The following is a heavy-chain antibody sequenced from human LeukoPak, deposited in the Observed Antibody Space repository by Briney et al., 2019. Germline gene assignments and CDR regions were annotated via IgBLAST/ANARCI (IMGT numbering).Heavy chain of an antibody. Sequence: SETLSLTCTVSGGSISSGTYYWAWIRQSPGKGLEWIGSIYNSASTYYDPSFKSRVTLSVDTSRNQFSLNVRSVTAADTGMYYCATNKTMMTTAGLFDPWGQGTLVIVSS. D-gene: IGHD4-17*01. V-gene: IGHV4-39*01. CDR2: IYNSAST. J-gene: IGHJ5*02. CDR3: ATNKTMMTTAGLFDP. CDR1: GGSISSGTYY.